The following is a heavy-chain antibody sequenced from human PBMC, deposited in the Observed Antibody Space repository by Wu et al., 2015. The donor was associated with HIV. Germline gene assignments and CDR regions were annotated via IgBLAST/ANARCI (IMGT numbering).Heavy chain of an antibody. CDR1: GYTFINYD. Sequence: GYTFINYDIGWVRQATGQGLEWMGWMNSKSGNTGYAQKFQGRVTLTRNTSMNTAYMELSSLSSEDTAVYYCARGRVGEQRRYYFDYWGQGTLVTVSS. CDR3: ARGRVGEQRRYYFDY. D-gene: IGHD1-26*01. V-gene: IGHV1-8*01. CDR2: MNSKSGNT. J-gene: IGHJ4*02.